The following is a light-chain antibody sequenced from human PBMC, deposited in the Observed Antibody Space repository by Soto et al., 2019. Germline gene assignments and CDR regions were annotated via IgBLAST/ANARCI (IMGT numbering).Light chain of an antibody. Sequence: EIQMTQSTSSLSASVGDRVTITCRASQGISNRLAWYQQKPGKVPKLLIYAASTLQSGVPSRFSGSGSGTDFTLTISSLQPEDVATYYCQKYNSAPWTFAQRTKVAIK. CDR2: AAS. CDR3: QKYNSAPWT. J-gene: IGKJ1*01. CDR1: QGISNR. V-gene: IGKV1-27*01.